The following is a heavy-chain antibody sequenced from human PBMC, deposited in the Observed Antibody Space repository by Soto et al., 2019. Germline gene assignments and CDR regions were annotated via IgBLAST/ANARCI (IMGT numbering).Heavy chain of an antibody. Sequence: GGSLRLSCAASGFTFSSYGMHWVRQAPGKGLEWVAVISYDGSNKYYADSVKGRFTISRDNSKNTLYLQMNSLRAEDTAVYYCAKDLLPVHDYGDYDDLEGYYYGMDVWGQGTTVTVSS. CDR2: ISYDGSNK. CDR1: GFTFSSYG. J-gene: IGHJ6*02. D-gene: IGHD4-17*01. V-gene: IGHV3-30*18. CDR3: AKDLLPVHDYGDYDDLEGYYYGMDV.